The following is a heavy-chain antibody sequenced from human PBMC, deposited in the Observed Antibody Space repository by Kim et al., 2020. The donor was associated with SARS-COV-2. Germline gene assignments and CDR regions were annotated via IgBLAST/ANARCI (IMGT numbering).Heavy chain of an antibody. CDR2: ISSDGRNK. J-gene: IGHJ4*02. Sequence: GGSLRLSCAASGFTFSSFGMHWVRQAPGKGLEWVALISSDGRNKYYADSVKGRFTISRDNSKNTLYLQMTSLRAEDTAMYYCAKGRSNWNDDFDYLGQGT. CDR1: GFTFSSFG. CDR3: AKGRSNWNDDFDY. D-gene: IGHD1-20*01. V-gene: IGHV3-30*18.